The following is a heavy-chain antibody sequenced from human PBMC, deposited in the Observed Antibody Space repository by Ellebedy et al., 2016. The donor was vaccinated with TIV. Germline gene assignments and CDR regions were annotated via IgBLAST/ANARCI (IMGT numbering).Heavy chain of an antibody. CDR2: IYYSGST. D-gene: IGHD1-1*01. Sequence: LRLSCTVSGGSISSSSYYWGWIRQSPGKGLEWIGSIYYSGSTYYNPSLKSRITISVDTSKNQFSLKLSSVTAADTAMYYCTRGGTSYSDYWGQGTLVTVSS. V-gene: IGHV4-39*07. CDR3: TRGGTSYSDY. CDR1: GGSISSSSYY. J-gene: IGHJ4*02.